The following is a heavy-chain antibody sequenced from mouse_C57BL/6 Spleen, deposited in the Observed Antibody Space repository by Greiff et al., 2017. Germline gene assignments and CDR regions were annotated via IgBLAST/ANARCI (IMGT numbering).Heavy chain of an antibody. CDR1: GYAFSSSW. Sequence: QVQLQQSGPELVKPGASVKISCKASGYAFSSSWMHWVKQRPGKGLEWIGRIYPGDGDTNYNGKFKGKATLTADKSSSTAYMQLSSLTSEDSAVYCCADWVFAYWGQGTLVTVAA. CDR3: ADWVFAY. J-gene: IGHJ3*01. D-gene: IGHD4-1*01. V-gene: IGHV1-82*01. CDR2: IYPGDGDT.